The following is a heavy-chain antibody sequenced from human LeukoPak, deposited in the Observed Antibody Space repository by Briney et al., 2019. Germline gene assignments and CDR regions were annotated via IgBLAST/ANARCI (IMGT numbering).Heavy chain of an antibody. CDR2: IYYSGST. J-gene: IGHJ4*02. CDR1: GGSISSYY. CDR3: ARRAYSSGFDYIDY. V-gene: IGHV4-59*08. Sequence: SETLSLTCTVSGGSISSYYWSWIRQPPGKGLELIGCIYYSGSTSYNPSLKSRVTISVDTSKSQFSLKLSSVIAADTAVYYCARRAYSSGFDYIDYWGQGTLVTVSS. D-gene: IGHD6-19*01.